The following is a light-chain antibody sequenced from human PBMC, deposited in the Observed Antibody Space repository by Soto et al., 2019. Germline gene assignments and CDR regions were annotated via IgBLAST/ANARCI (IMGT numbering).Light chain of an antibody. CDR2: GAS. V-gene: IGKV3-20*01. Sequence: EIVLTQSPGTLSLSPGERATLSCRASQIVSSTYLAWYEQKPGQAPRLLIYGASTRATGIPDRFSGSGSGTDVTLIISRVEPEDFAVFYCHQYGSSPWTFGQVTKVELK. CDR3: HQYGSSPWT. J-gene: IGKJ1*01. CDR1: QIVSSTY.